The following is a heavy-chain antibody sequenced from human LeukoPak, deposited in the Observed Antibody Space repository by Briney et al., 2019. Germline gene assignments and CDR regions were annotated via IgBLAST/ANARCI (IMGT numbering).Heavy chain of an antibody. D-gene: IGHD6-13*01. J-gene: IGHJ5*02. CDR2: ISYSGST. CDR3: ARAPYSSSWYDWFDP. CDR1: GGSISSYY. Sequence: SETLSLTCTVSGGSISSYYWSWIRQPPGKGLEWIGYISYSGSTNYNPSLKSRVTISVDTSKNQFSLKLSSVTAADTAVYYCARAPYSSSWYDWFDPWGQGTLVTVSS. V-gene: IGHV4-59*12.